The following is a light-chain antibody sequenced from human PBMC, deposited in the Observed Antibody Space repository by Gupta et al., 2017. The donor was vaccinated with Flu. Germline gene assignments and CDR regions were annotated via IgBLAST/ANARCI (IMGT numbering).Light chain of an antibody. CDR1: SRDVGGYKY. CDR2: EVS. CDR3: HEYKSIYSREV. V-gene: IGLV2-14*01. Sequence: QAALTQPASVSGSPGQSITISCTGSSRDVGGYKYVSWYQQHPGKGPKLVSDEVSNRPSGVSDRFSGSKSGNTASLNISGLQAEDEAYYDGHEYKSIYSREVFGTGTKVTVL. J-gene: IGLJ1*01.